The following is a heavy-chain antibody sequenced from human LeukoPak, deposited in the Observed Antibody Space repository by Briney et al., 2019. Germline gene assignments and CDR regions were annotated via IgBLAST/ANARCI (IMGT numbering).Heavy chain of an antibody. Sequence: GGSLRLSCAASGFTFSDHFLDWVRQAPGKELEWVGRTRNKANSYITEYAASVKGRFTISRDDSKNSLYLQMSSLKTDDTAIYYCASIRGTFGYWGQGTLVTVSS. J-gene: IGHJ4*02. CDR1: GFTFSDHF. CDR3: ASIRGTFGY. D-gene: IGHD1-26*01. CDR2: TRNKANSYIT. V-gene: IGHV3-72*01.